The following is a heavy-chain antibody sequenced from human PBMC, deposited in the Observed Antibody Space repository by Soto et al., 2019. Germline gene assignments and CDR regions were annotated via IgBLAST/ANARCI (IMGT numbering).Heavy chain of an antibody. Sequence: PSETLSLTCAVSGGSISSGGYSWSWIRQPPGKGLEWIGYIYHSGRADYNPSLRSRVTISVDTSRNQFSLHLNSVTAADTAVYFCARHENGGTYPLAYWGQGTLVTVSS. J-gene: IGHJ4*02. V-gene: IGHV4-30-2*01. CDR2: IYHSGRA. CDR1: GGSISSGGYS. D-gene: IGHD1-26*01. CDR3: ARHENGGTYPLAY.